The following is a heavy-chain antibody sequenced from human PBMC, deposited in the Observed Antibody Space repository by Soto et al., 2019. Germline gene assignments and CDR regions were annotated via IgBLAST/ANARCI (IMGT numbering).Heavy chain of an antibody. J-gene: IGHJ5*02. Sequence: EVQLLESGGGLVQPGGSLRLSCAASGFTFTNYAMNWVRQAPEKGLEWVSGINYSGSSTYYADSVKGRFTISRDKSKNTLYLQMNSLRAEDTAIYYCVKTPTRGAPMNWFDPRGQGTPVTVSS. V-gene: IGHV3-23*01. CDR1: GFTFTNYA. D-gene: IGHD3-10*01. CDR2: INYSGSST. CDR3: VKTPTRGAPMNWFDP.